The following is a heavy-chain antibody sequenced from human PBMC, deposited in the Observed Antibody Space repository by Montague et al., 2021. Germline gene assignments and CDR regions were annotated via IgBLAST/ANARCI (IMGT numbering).Heavy chain of an antibody. CDR1: GFSFSSHW. Sequence: SLRLSCAASGFSFSSHWMHWVRQDPGGGLLWVSRVSTDGSSTNYADSVKGRFTISRDNAKNTLYLQMNSLRAEDTAVYYCVRAHPTAPNLFDLWGQGTLVTVSS. D-gene: IGHD5-18*01. CDR2: VSTDGSST. J-gene: IGHJ4*02. CDR3: VRAHPTAPNLFDL. V-gene: IGHV3-74*01.